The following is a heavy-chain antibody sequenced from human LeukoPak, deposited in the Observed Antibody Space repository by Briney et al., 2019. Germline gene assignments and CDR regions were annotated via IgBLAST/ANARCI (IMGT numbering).Heavy chain of an antibody. CDR2: ISGSGGST. CDR1: GFTFSDYY. CDR3: AKHDGPAAIKDGVDY. Sequence: PGGSLRLSCAASGFTFSDYYMSWIRQAPGKGLEWVSAISGSGGSTYYADSVKGRFTISRDNSKNTLYLQMNSLRAEDTAVYYCAKHDGPAAIKDGVDYWGQGTLVTVSS. J-gene: IGHJ4*02. V-gene: IGHV3-23*01. D-gene: IGHD2-2*02.